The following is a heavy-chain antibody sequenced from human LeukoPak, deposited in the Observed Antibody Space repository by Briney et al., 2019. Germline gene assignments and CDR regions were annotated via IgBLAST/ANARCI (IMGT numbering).Heavy chain of an antibody. Sequence: PGGSLRLSCAASGFTFSSYAMHWVRQAPGKGLEWVAVISYDGSNKYYADSVKGRFTISRDNSKNTLYLQMNSLRAEDTAVYYCARDQKEHYYYGMDVWGQGTTVTVSS. CDR1: GFTFSSYA. V-gene: IGHV3-30-3*01. CDR2: ISYDGSNK. D-gene: IGHD1/OR15-1a*01. J-gene: IGHJ6*02. CDR3: ARDQKEHYYYGMDV.